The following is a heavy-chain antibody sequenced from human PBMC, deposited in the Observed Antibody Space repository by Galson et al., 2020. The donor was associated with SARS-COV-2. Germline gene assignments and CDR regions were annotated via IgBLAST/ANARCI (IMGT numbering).Heavy chain of an antibody. CDR2: IYYSGST. Sequence: SETLSLTCTVSGGSISSGGYYWSWIRQHPGKGLEWIGYIYYSGSTYYNPSLKSRVTISVDTSKNQFSLKLSSVTAADTAVYYCARDPRVGYYYYGMDVWGQGTTVTVSS. CDR3: ARDPRVGYYYYGMDV. J-gene: IGHJ6*02. V-gene: IGHV4-31*03. CDR1: GGSISSGGYY.